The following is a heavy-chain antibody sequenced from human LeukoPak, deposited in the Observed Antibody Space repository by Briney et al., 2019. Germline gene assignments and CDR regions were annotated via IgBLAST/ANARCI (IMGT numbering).Heavy chain of an antibody. CDR1: GYTFTSYG. CDR3: ARDLIPGIAAAATDAFDI. Sequence: ASVKVSCKASGYTFTSYGISWVRQAPGQGREWMGWISAYNGNTNYAQKLQGRVTMTTDTSTSTAYMELRSLRPDDTAVYYCARDLIPGIAAAATDAFDIWGQGTMVTVSS. CDR2: ISAYNGNT. D-gene: IGHD6-13*01. V-gene: IGHV1-18*01. J-gene: IGHJ3*02.